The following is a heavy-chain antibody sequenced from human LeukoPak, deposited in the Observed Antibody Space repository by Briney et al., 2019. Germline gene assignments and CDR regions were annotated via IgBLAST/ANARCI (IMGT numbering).Heavy chain of an antibody. CDR2: IHTSGST. CDR3: ARQFDWLGYYYMDV. CDR1: GASIKSYH. Sequence: PSETLSLTCTVSGASIKSYHWTWIRQPAGKGLELIGRIHTSGSTNYNPSLKSRVTMSIDTAKNQFSLKLNSVTAADTAVYHCARQFDWLGYYYMDVWGKGTTVTVSS. D-gene: IGHD3-10*01. V-gene: IGHV4-4*07. J-gene: IGHJ6*03.